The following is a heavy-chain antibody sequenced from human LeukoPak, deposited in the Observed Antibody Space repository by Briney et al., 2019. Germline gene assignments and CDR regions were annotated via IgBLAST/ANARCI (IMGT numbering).Heavy chain of an antibody. Sequence: GGSLRLSCAASGFTFSSYGIHWVRQAPGKGPEWVALIWYDGSNKYYAGSVKGRFTISRDNSKNTLYLQMNSLRAEDTAVYHCVRGSGAYYDYWGQGTLVTVTS. V-gene: IGHV3-33*01. CDR2: IWYDGSNK. D-gene: IGHD1-26*01. CDR3: VRGSGAYYDY. J-gene: IGHJ4*02. CDR1: GFTFSSYG.